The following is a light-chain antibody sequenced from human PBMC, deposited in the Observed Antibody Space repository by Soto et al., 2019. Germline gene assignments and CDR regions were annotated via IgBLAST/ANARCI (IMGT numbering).Light chain of an antibody. CDR1: SSNIGSNT. CDR2: SNN. Sequence: QSLLTQPPSASGTPGQRVTISCSGSSSNIGSNTVNWYQQLPKTSPKLLIYSNNQRPSGVPDRFSGYKSGTSASLAISGLQSEDEADYYCAAWDASLNGYVFGTGSKVTVL. CDR3: AAWDASLNGYV. J-gene: IGLJ1*01. V-gene: IGLV1-44*01.